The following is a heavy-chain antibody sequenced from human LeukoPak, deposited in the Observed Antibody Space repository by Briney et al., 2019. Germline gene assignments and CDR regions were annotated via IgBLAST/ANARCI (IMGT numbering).Heavy chain of an antibody. Sequence: PGGSLRLSCEASGFTFSGYGMHWVRQAPGKGLEWVAFIRYDGSTKTYGDSVKGRFSISRDNSDNTLNLQMNSLRPEDTAVYFCAKEAGMAFDYRGQGSLVTVSS. CDR2: IRYDGSTK. J-gene: IGHJ4*02. CDR1: GFTFSGYG. CDR3: AKEAGMAFDY. D-gene: IGHD6-19*01. V-gene: IGHV3-30*02.